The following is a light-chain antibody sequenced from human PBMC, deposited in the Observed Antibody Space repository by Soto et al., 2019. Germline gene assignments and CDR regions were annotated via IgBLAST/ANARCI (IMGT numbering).Light chain of an antibody. J-gene: IGKJ1*01. CDR3: QKYDSVPWS. CDR1: QGIGNN. V-gene: IGKV1-27*01. CDR2: TAS. Sequence: DIQMTQSPSSLSASVGDRVTITCRASQGIGNNLAWYQQKPGKVPKVLIYTASNLHSGVPSRFSGSGSGTDFTLTINSLQPEDVATYFCQKYDSVPWSFGQGTRVEI.